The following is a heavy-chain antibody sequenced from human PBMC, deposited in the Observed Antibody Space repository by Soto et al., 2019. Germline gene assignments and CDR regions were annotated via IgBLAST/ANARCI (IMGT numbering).Heavy chain of an antibody. J-gene: IGHJ4*02. Sequence: QVQLQESGPGLVKPSETLSLTCTVSDGSISSYYWSWIRQPPGKGLEWIGYIYYSGSTDHNPSLKGRVTISVDTSKNQFSLKLSSVTAADTAVYFCARHWYGSGTHYPFDSWGQGTLVTVSS. V-gene: IGHV4-59*08. D-gene: IGHD3-10*01. CDR3: ARHWYGSGTHYPFDS. CDR2: IYYSGST. CDR1: DGSISSYY.